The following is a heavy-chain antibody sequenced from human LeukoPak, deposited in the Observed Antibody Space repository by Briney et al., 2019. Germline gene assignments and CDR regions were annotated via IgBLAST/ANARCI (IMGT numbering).Heavy chain of an antibody. J-gene: IGHJ4*02. CDR3: ARGLGGEYYDYVWGSFPGY. D-gene: IGHD3-16*01. Sequence: GGSLRLSCAASGFTFSIYGIHWVRQAPGKGLEWVAVISYDNINKYYADSVKGRFTISRDNSKNTLFLQMNSLRAEDTAVYYCARGLGGEYYDYVWGSFPGYWGQGTLVTVSS. CDR2: ISYDNINK. V-gene: IGHV3-30*03. CDR1: GFTFSIYG.